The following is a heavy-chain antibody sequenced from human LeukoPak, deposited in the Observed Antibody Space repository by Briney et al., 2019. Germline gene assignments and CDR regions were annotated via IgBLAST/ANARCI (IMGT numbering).Heavy chain of an antibody. J-gene: IGHJ3*01. CDR2: ISSSGSYI. CDR3: ARGFDGYYGFDL. Sequence: PGASLRLSCAASGYTFSSHSMNWVRQAPGKGLEWVSSISSSGSYIYYADSVKGRFTISRENPKNSLYLQMNSLRAEDTAVYYCARGFDGYYGFDLWGQGTMVTVSS. V-gene: IGHV3-21*01. D-gene: IGHD5-24*01. CDR1: GYTFSSHS.